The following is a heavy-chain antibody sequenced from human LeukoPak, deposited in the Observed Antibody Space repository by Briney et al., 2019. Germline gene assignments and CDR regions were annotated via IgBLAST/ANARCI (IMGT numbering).Heavy chain of an antibody. CDR3: ARERDYVWGSYRNNAFDI. CDR2: IYKIGNT. D-gene: IGHD3-16*02. CDR1: GFTVSNNY. Sequence: GGSLRLSCAASGFTVSNNYMSWVRQAPGKGLEWVSVIYKIGNTFYADFVKGRFTISRDNFKNTLYLQMNSLRAEDAAVYYCARERDYVWGSYRNNAFDIWGQGTMVTVSS. V-gene: IGHV3-66*01. J-gene: IGHJ3*02.